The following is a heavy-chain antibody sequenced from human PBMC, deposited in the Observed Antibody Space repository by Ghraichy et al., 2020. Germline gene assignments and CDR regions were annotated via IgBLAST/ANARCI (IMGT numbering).Heavy chain of an antibody. V-gene: IGHV2-5*01. CDR3: AHRGGYCSGGSCYSYYYYYGMDV. Sequence: SGPTLVKPTQTLTLTCTFSGFSLSTSGVGVGWIRQPPGKALEWLALIYWNDDKRYSPSLKSRLTITKDTSKNQVVLTMTNMDPVDTATYYCAHRGGYCSGGSCYSYYYYYGMDVWGQGTTVTVSS. J-gene: IGHJ6*02. CDR1: GFSLSTSGVG. CDR2: IYWNDDK. D-gene: IGHD2-15*01.